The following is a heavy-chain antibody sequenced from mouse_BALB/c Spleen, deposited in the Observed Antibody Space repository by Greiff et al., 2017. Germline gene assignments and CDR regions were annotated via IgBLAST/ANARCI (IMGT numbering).Heavy chain of an antibody. Sequence: EVQLVESGGGLVQPKGSLKLSCAASGFTFNTYAMNWVRQAPGKGLEWVARIRSKSNNYATYYADSVKDRFTISRDDSQSMLYLQMNNLKTEDTAMYYCVTNWVYAMDYWGQGTSVTVSS. D-gene: IGHD4-1*01. J-gene: IGHJ4*01. CDR1: GFTFNTYA. CDR3: VTNWVYAMDY. V-gene: IGHV10-1*02. CDR2: IRSKSNNYAT.